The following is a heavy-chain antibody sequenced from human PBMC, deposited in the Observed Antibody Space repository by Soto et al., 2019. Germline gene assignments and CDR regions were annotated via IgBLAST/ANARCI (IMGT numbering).Heavy chain of an antibody. CDR1: GGSVSSGRYQ. J-gene: IGHJ6*02. CDR3: ARLQFYVFGSGSAPMDV. V-gene: IGHV4-61*01. D-gene: IGHD3-3*01. CDR2: IYYTGTT. Sequence: LSLTCTVSGGSVSSGRYQWSWIRQSPGKGLEWIGYIYYTGTTNYNPSLKSRVTISVDTSKNQFSLKLTSVTAADTALYFCARLQFYVFGSGSAPMDVWGQGTRSPSP.